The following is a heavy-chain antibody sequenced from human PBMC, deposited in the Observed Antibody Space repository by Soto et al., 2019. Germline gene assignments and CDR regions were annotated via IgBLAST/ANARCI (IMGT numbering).Heavy chain of an antibody. V-gene: IGHV4-38-2*01. CDR1: DYSINSGYY. CDR2: VYQSGST. CDR3: AVGYCGTATCSREYFQH. D-gene: IGHD2-2*01. Sequence: PSLPGARSDYSINSGYYWACIRHPPEQGLEWIGSVYQSGSTYYNPSLKSRVTISVATSKKQFSLKVRSVTAADTATYYCAVGYCGTATCSREYFQHCAQGTLVTVSS. J-gene: IGHJ1*01.